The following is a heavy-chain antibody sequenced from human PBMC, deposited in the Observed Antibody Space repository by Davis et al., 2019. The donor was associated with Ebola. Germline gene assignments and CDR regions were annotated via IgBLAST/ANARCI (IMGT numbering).Heavy chain of an antibody. Sequence: GESLKISCKGSGYSFTGNWIGWVRQMRGKGLEWMGMIFPGDSDTRYNPSFQGQVTISADKSISTAYLQWSSLKASDTAVYYCARLHGDYRYFDLWGRGTLVTVSS. D-gene: IGHD4-17*01. CDR3: ARLHGDYRYFDL. CDR1: GYSFTGNW. CDR2: IFPGDSDT. J-gene: IGHJ2*01. V-gene: IGHV5-51*01.